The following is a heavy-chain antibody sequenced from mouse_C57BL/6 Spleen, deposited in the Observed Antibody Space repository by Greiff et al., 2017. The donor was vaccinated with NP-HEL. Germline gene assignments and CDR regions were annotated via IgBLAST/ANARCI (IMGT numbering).Heavy chain of an antibody. CDR3: ARPYYYGSSWYFDY. CDR2: IYPRSGNT. Sequence: VQRVESGAELARPGASVKLSCKASGYTFTSYGISWVKQRTGQGLEWIGEIYPRSGNTYYNEKFKGKATLTADKSSSTAYMELRSLTSEDSAVYFCARPYYYGSSWYFDYWGQGTTLTVSS. J-gene: IGHJ2*01. D-gene: IGHD1-1*01. V-gene: IGHV1-81*01. CDR1: GYTFTSYG.